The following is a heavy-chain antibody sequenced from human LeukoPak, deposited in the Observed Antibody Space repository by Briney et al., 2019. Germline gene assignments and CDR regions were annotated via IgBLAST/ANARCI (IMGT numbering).Heavy chain of an antibody. CDR1: GFTVSSNY. CDR3: ARRGCLGSCYSGFDY. D-gene: IGHD2-15*01. J-gene: IGHJ4*02. CDR2: ISTSSSTI. V-gene: IGHV3-48*02. Sequence: GGSLRLSCAASGFTVSSNYMSWVRQAPGKGLEWVSYISTSSSTIYYADSVKGRFTISRDNAKNSLYLQMNSLRDEDTAVYYCARRGCLGSCYSGFDYWGQGTLVTVSS.